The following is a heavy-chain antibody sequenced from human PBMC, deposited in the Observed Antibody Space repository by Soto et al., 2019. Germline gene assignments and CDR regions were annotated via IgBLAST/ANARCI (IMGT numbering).Heavy chain of an antibody. V-gene: IGHV1-24*01. CDR1: GYTLTELS. J-gene: IGHJ4*02. D-gene: IGHD3-22*01. CDR3: ATRGWAATGDSSGYYLPFDY. Sequence: ASVKVSCKVSGYTLTELSMHWVRQAPGKGLEWMGGFDPEDGETIYAQKFQGRVTMTEDTSTDTAYMELSSLRSEDTAVYYCATRGWAATGDSSGYYLPFDYWGQGTLVTVSS. CDR2: FDPEDGET.